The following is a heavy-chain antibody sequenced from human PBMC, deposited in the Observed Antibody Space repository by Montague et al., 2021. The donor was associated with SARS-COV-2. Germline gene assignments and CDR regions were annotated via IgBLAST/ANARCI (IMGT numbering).Heavy chain of an antibody. Sequence: SETLSLTCTVSGGSIDSYYWSWLRQPPGKGLEWIGYIYYRGTTNYNPSLESRVTMSVDTSKNQFSLNLSSVTAVDTAMYYCARELQYNRFDPWGQGTMVTVSS. CDR3: ARELQYNRFDP. J-gene: IGHJ3*01. V-gene: IGHV4-59*01. D-gene: IGHD1-1*01. CDR2: IYYRGTT. CDR1: GGSIDSYY.